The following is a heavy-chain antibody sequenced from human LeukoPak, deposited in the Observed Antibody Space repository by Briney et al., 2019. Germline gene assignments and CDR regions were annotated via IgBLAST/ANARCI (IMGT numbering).Heavy chain of an antibody. CDR2: IYHSGST. J-gene: IGHJ4*02. D-gene: IGHD1-26*01. V-gene: IGHV4-38-2*02. CDR3: MRGGGSYYAHFDY. Sequence: PSETLSLTCTVSGYSITSGYYWGWIRQPPGKGLEWIGSIYHSGSTYYNPSLKSQVTISVDTSKNQFSLRLNSVTAADTAVYYCMRGGGSYYAHFDYWGQGTLVTVSS. CDR1: GYSITSGYY.